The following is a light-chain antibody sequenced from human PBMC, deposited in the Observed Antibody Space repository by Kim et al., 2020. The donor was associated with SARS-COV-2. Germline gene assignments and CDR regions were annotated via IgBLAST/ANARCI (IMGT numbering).Light chain of an antibody. Sequence: SPGERATLSCRASQSVSSYLAWYQQKPGQAPRLLIYDASNRATGIPARFSGSGSGTDFTLTISRLDPEDCAVYYCQQRSNWPPWTFGQGTKVDIK. CDR3: QQRSNWPPWT. V-gene: IGKV3-11*01. CDR1: QSVSSY. CDR2: DAS. J-gene: IGKJ1*01.